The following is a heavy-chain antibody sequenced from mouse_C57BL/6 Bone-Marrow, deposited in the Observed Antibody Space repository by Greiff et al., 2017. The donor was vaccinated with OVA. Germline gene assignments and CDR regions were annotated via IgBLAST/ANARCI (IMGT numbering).Heavy chain of an antibody. Sequence: EVQLQQSGPELVKPGASVKMSCKASGYTFTDYNMHWVKQSHGKSLEWIGYINPNNGGTSYNQKFKGKATLTVNQSSSTAYMELRSLTSEDSAVYYCASTAVVYFDCWGQGTTLTVSS. CDR2: INPNNGGT. V-gene: IGHV1-22*01. CDR3: ASTAVVYFDC. D-gene: IGHD1-1*01. J-gene: IGHJ2*01. CDR1: GYTFTDYN.